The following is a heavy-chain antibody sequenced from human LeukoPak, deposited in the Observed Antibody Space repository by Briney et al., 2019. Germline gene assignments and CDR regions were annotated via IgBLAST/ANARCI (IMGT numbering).Heavy chain of an antibody. CDR2: IYYSGST. Sequence: SETLSLTCTVSGGSISSSSYYWGWIRQPPGKGLEWIGSIYYSGSTYYNPSLKSRVTISVDTSKNQFSLKLSSVTAADTAVYYCARVALYGMDVWGQGTTVTVSS. V-gene: IGHV4-39*07. CDR1: GGSISSSSYY. J-gene: IGHJ6*02. CDR3: ARVALYGMDV.